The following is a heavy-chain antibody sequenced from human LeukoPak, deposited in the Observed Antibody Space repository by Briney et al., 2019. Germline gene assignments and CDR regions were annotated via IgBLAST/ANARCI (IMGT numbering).Heavy chain of an antibody. D-gene: IGHD3-22*01. Sequence: GASVKVSCTASGGTLSSYAISWVRQAPGQGLEWMGGIIPIFGTANYAQKFQGRVTVTADESTSTAYMELSSLRSEDTAVYYCARVAYYDSSGPMSYWGQGTLVTVSS. V-gene: IGHV1-69*13. CDR3: ARVAYYDSSGPMSY. J-gene: IGHJ4*02. CDR2: IIPIFGTA. CDR1: GGTLSSYA.